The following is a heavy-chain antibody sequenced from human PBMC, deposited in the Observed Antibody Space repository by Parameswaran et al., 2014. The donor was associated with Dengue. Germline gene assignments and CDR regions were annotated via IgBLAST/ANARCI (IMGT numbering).Heavy chain of an antibody. J-gene: IGHJ3*02. V-gene: IGHV4-39*01. CDR2: IYYSGST. D-gene: IGHD1-26*01. Sequence: PGKGLEWIGSIYYSGSTYYNPSLKSRVTISVDTSKNQFSLKLSSVTAADTAVYYCARQEHNVFDIWGQGTMVTVSS. CDR3: ARQEHNVFDI.